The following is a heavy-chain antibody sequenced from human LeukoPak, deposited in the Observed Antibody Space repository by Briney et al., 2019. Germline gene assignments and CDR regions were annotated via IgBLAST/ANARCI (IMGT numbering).Heavy chain of an antibody. V-gene: IGHV3-23*01. CDR1: GFTFSSYA. D-gene: IGHD3-10*01. J-gene: IGHJ4*02. CDR3: AKEILYISGSYYNVGPSDY. CDR2: ISGSGGST. Sequence: LAGGSLRLSCAASGFTFSSYAMSWVRQAPGKGLEWVSAISGSGGSTYYADSVKGRFTISRDNSKNMLYLEMNSLRADDMAVYYCAKEILYISGSYYNVGPSDYWGQGTLVTVSS.